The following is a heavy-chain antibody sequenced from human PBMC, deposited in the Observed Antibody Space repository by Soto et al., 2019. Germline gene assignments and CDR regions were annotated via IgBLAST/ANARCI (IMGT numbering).Heavy chain of an antibody. CDR3: ARGFRPGYDAGYTYFDP. Sequence: PGGSLRLSCAASGFTSGFTFSLYNMNWVRQAPGKGLGWVSSITSSSEYIYYADSVKGRFTISRDDARNSPYLRLSSLRADDTAVYYCARGFRPGYDAGYTYFDPWGQGTLVTVSS. V-gene: IGHV3-21*01. CDR1: GFTFSLYN. J-gene: IGHJ5*02. D-gene: IGHD5-12*01. CDR2: ITSSSEYI.